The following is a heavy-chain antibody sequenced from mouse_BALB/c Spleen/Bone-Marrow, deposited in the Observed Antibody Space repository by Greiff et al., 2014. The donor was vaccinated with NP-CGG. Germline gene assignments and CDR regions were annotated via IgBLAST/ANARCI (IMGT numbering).Heavy chain of an antibody. J-gene: IGHJ3*01. CDR1: GFNIKDTY. CDR2: IDPANGNT. V-gene: IGHV14-3*02. CDR3: ARNTQLAD. Sequence: EVQLQQSGAELVKPGASVKLSCTASGFNIKDTYMHWVKQRPEQGLEWIGRIDPANGNTKYDPKFQGKATITADTSSNTAYLQLSSMTSEDTAVYYWARNTQLADWGQGTLGTVYA. D-gene: IGHD5-1-1*01.